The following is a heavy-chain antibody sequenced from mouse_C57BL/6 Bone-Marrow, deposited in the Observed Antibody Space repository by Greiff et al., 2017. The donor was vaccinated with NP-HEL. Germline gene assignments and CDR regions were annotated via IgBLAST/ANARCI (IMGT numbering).Heavy chain of an antibody. CDR3: ASAGIYYDYGYAMDY. CDR1: GYSFTDYN. Sequence: EVQLQESGPELVKPGASVKISCKASGYSFTDYNMNWVKQSNGKSLEWIGVINPNYGTTSYNQKFKGKATLTVDQSSSTAYMQLNSLTSEDSAVYYCASAGIYYDYGYAMDYWGQGTSVTVSS. V-gene: IGHV1-39*01. D-gene: IGHD2-4*01. CDR2: INPNYGTT. J-gene: IGHJ4*01.